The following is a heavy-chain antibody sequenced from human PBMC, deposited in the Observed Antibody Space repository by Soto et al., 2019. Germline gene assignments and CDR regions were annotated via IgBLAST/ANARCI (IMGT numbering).Heavy chain of an antibody. CDR1: GFTFSSYA. CDR3: AKERKRHSSGWYRY. V-gene: IGHV3-23*01. J-gene: IGHJ4*02. Sequence: RGGSLRLSCAASGFTFSSYAMIWFRHSPGKGLEWVSGISGSGGSTYYADSVKGRFTISRDNAKNTLYLQMNSLRAEDTAVYYCAKERKRHSSGWYRYWGQGALVTVSS. CDR2: ISGSGGST. D-gene: IGHD6-19*01.